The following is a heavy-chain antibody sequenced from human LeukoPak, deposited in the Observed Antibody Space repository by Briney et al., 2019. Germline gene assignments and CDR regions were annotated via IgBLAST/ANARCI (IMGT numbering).Heavy chain of an antibody. CDR1: GFTFSSYG. J-gene: IGHJ4*02. Sequence: PGGSLRLSCAASGFTFSSYGMSWVRQAPGKGLEWVSAISGSGGITYYADSVRGRFTISSDSSKNTLFLQMDSLRAEDTAVYYCAKVKEMATMSTWFDYWGQGTLVTVSS. V-gene: IGHV3-23*01. D-gene: IGHD5-24*01. CDR3: AKVKEMATMSTWFDY. CDR2: ISGSGGIT.